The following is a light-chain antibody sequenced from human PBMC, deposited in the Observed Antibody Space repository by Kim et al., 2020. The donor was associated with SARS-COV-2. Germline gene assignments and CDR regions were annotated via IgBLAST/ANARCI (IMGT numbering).Light chain of an antibody. J-gene: IGKJ4*01. CDR3: QQYGSSPLT. V-gene: IGKV3-20*01. CDR2: GAS. CDR1: QSVSSSY. Sequence: EIVLTQSPGTLSLSPGERATLSCRASQSVSSSYLAWYQQKPGQAPRLLIYGASNRATGIPDSFSGSGSGTDFTLTISRLEPEDFAVYYCQQYGSSPLTFGGGTKVDIK.